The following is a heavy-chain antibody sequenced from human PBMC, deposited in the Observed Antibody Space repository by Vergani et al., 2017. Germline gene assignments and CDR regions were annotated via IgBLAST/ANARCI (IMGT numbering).Heavy chain of an antibody. D-gene: IGHD1-1*01. CDR1: EYSFGKYW. CDR2: IYPADSDT. Sequence: EVELVQSGPEMRKPGESLKISCKGSEYSFGKYWIGWVRQMPGKGLVWMGIIYPADSDTRYSPSFQGQVTISADKSISTAFLQWDSLKASDTALYYCARHTTYTDSWGQGTLVTVSS. J-gene: IGHJ4*02. CDR3: ARHTTYTDS. V-gene: IGHV5-51*01.